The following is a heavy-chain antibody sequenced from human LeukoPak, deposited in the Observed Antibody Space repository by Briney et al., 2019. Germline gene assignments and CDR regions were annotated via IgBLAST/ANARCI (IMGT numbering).Heavy chain of an antibody. Sequence: ASVKVSCKASGYTFTSYGISWVRQAPGQGLEWMGWISTYNADTDYAQNLQGRVTMTTDTSTSTAYMELRSLRSDDTAVYYCARDPGQYYDILTGYYTPYYFDYWGQGTLVTVSS. CDR3: ARDPGQYYDILTGYYTPYYFDY. CDR2: ISTYNADT. D-gene: IGHD3-9*01. J-gene: IGHJ4*02. V-gene: IGHV1-18*01. CDR1: GYTFTSYG.